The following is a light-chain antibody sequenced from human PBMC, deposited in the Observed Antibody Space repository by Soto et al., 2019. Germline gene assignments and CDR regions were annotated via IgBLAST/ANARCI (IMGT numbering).Light chain of an antibody. CDR3: QSYDSGLSDVV. Sequence: QSALTQPASVSGSPGQSITISCTGTSSDVGSYNLVSWYQQHPGKAPKLMIYEGNKRPSGVPDRFSGSKSGTSASLAITGLQAEDEADYYCQSYDSGLSDVVFGGGTKLTVL. CDR2: EGN. CDR1: SSDVGSYNL. J-gene: IGLJ2*01. V-gene: IGLV2-14*02.